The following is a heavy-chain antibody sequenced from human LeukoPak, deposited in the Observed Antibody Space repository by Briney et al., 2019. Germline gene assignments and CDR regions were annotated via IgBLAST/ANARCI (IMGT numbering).Heavy chain of an antibody. J-gene: IGHJ4*02. Sequence: PSETLSLTCTVSGGTISSYSRSWIRQPPGKGLEWVGYVYYSGSTNYNPSLKSRVTISVDTSKNQFSLKLSSVTAADTAVYYCARGGRGYDSSGLFDYWGQGTLVTVSS. CDR3: ARGGRGYDSSGLFDY. V-gene: IGHV4-59*01. D-gene: IGHD3-22*01. CDR2: VYYSGST. CDR1: GGTISSYS.